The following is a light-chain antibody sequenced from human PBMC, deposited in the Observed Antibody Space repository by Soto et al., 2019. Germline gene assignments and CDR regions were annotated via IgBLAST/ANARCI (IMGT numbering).Light chain of an antibody. CDR3: TSYSRYRVLV. CDR2: EVS. V-gene: IGLV2-14*01. CDR1: SSDIGGYKN. J-gene: IGLJ3*02. Sequence: QSALTQPASVSGSLGQSITISCTGTSSDIGGYKNVSWYKQHPGKAPKLIIFEVSNRPSGVSDRFSGSNSGNTASLTISGLQAEDEADDYCTSYSRYRVLVFGGGTKVTV.